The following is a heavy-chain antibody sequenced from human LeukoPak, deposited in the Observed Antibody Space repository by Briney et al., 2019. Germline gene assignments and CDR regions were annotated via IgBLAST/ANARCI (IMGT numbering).Heavy chain of an antibody. D-gene: IGHD3-9*01. CDR2: INPNSGGT. CDR3: ARGGGNYDILTGYYPFDY. J-gene: IGHJ4*02. V-gene: IGHV1-2*04. CDR1: GYTFTGYY. Sequence: GASVKVSCKASGYTFTGYYMHWARQAPGQGLEWMGWINPNSGGTNYAQKFQGWVTMTRDTSLSTAYMELSRLRSDDTAVYYCARGGGNYDILTGYYPFDYWGQGTLVTVSS.